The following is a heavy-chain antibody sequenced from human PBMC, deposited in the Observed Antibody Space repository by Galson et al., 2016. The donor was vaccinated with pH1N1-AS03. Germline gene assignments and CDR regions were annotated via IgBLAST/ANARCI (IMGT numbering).Heavy chain of an antibody. CDR3: ARGRSSAMDV. V-gene: IGHV6-1*01. J-gene: IGHJ6*02. CDR1: GDSVSSSSVA. D-gene: IGHD5/OR15-5a*01. CDR2: TYYRSRWYN. Sequence: CAISGDSVSSSSVAWNWIRQSPSRGLEWLGRTYYRSRWYNDYALSVKSRITINPDTSKNQFSLHLNSVTSEDTAVYYCARGRSSAMDVWGQGTTVTVPS.